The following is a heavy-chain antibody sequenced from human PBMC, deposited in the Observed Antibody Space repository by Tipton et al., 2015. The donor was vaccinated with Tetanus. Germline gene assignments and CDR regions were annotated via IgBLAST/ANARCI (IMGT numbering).Heavy chain of an antibody. CDR2: IYYSGST. J-gene: IGHJ4*02. CDR3: ARHRTGALTAPPDY. CDR1: GGSISSSSYY. V-gene: IGHV4-39*01. D-gene: IGHD3-10*01. Sequence: TLSLTCTVSGGSISSSSYYWGWIRQPPGKGLEWIGSIYYSGSTYYNPSLKSRVTISVDTSKNQFSLKLSSVTAADTAVYHCARHRTGALTAPPDYWGQGTLVTVSS.